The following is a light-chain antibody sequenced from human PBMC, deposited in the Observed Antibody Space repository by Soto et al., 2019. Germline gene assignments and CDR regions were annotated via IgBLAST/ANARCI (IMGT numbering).Light chain of an antibody. J-gene: IGLJ1*01. Sequence: QSALTQPPSASGTPGQRVTISCSGSSSNIGTNYVYWYQQLPGTAPRLLISGNNQRPSGVPDRFSGSKSGTSASLAISGLRSEDEADYYCAAWDDSLIYVFGTGTKVTVL. CDR2: GNN. CDR1: SSNIGTNY. V-gene: IGLV1-47*01. CDR3: AAWDDSLIYV.